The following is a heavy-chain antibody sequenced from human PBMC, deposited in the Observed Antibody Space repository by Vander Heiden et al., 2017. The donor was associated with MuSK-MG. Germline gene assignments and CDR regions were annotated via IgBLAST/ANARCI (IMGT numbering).Heavy chain of an antibody. D-gene: IGHD1-26*01. CDR3: ARLVGATSA. CDR1: GYTFTGYY. Sequence: QVQLVQSGAEVKKPGASVKVSCKASGYTFTGYYMHWGRQAPGQGLEWMGWIKTNRGGTNYAQKFQGRVTMTRDTSISTAHMDLSKLGSDDRAVGYCARLVGATSAWGQGTLGTVSS. CDR2: IKTNRGGT. J-gene: IGHJ4*02. V-gene: IGHV1-2*02.